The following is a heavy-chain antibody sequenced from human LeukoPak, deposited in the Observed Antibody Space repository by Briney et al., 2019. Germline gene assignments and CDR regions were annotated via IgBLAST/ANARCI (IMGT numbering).Heavy chain of an antibody. CDR1: GGSISSYY. J-gene: IGHJ4*02. Sequence: SETLSLTCTVSGGSISSYYWSWIRQPPGKGLEWIGYIYYSGSTNYSPSLKSRVTISVDTSKNQFSLKLSSVTAADTAVYYCARGGSYDTFDYWGQGTLVTVSS. V-gene: IGHV4-59*01. D-gene: IGHD1-26*01. CDR3: ARGGSYDTFDY. CDR2: IYYSGST.